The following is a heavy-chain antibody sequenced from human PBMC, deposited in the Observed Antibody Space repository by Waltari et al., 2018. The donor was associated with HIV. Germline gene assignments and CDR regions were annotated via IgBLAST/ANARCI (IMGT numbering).Heavy chain of an antibody. V-gene: IGHV5-51*01. Sequence: EVQLVQSGTEVKKPGESLKISCEVSGYTFTNYWIGWVRQMPGKGPEWMGIIYPGNSKTIYSPSFEGQITISADKSLSTAYLQWASLRASDTAMYYCARQGRGYWYHAVDYWGQGTLVTVSS. CDR3: ARQGRGYWYHAVDY. D-gene: IGHD5-18*01. CDR2: IYPGNSKT. J-gene: IGHJ4*02. CDR1: GYTFTNYW.